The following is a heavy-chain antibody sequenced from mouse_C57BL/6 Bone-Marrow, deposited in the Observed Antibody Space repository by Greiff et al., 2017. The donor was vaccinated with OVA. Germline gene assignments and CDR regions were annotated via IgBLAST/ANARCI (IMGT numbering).Heavy chain of an antibody. CDR2: IYPGDGDT. D-gene: IGHD2-2*01. J-gene: IGHJ4*01. CDR3: AIPRYGYNLYAMDY. CDR1: GYAFSSYW. Sequence: QVQLQQSGAELVKPGASVKISCKASGYAFSSYWMNWVKQRPGKGLEWIGQIYPGDGDTNYNGKFKGKATLTAAKSSSTAYMQLSSLTSEDSAVYFCAIPRYGYNLYAMDYRGQGTSVTVSS. V-gene: IGHV1-80*01.